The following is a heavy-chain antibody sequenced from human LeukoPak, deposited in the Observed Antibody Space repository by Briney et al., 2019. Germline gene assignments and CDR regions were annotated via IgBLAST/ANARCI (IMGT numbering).Heavy chain of an antibody. Sequence: GASVKVSCKASGYTFTGYYMHWVRQAPGQGLEWMGWISAYNGNTNYAQKLQGRVTMTTDTSTSTAYMELRSLRSDDTAVYYCAMAYSQNAFDIWGQGTMVTVSS. V-gene: IGHV1-18*04. CDR1: GYTFTGYY. J-gene: IGHJ3*02. CDR2: ISAYNGNT. CDR3: AMAYSQNAFDI. D-gene: IGHD6-13*01.